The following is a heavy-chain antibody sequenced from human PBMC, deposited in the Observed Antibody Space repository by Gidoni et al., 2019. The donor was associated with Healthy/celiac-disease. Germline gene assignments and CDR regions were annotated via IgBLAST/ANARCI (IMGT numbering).Heavy chain of an antibody. J-gene: IGHJ5*02. CDR2: INHSGST. V-gene: IGHV4-34*01. D-gene: IGHD5-18*01. CDR3: ARGVVDTTMTCWFDP. Sequence: QLQLQQWGAGLLKPSETLSLTCAVYGGSFSGYYWSWIRQPPGKGLEWIGEINHSGSTNYNPSLKSRVTISVDTSKNQFSLKLSSVTAADTAVYYCARGVVDTTMTCWFDPWGQGTLVTVSS. CDR1: GGSFSGYY.